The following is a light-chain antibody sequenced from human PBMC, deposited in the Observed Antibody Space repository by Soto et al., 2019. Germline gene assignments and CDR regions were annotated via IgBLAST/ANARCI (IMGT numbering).Light chain of an antibody. Sequence: PGERATLSCRASQSVSSYLAWYQQKPGQAPRLLIFGASSRATGIPDRFSGSGSGTDFTLTISRLEPEDFAVYYCQQYGDSPRTFGQGTKVDIK. CDR2: GAS. V-gene: IGKV3-20*01. CDR1: QSVSSY. J-gene: IGKJ1*01. CDR3: QQYGDSPRT.